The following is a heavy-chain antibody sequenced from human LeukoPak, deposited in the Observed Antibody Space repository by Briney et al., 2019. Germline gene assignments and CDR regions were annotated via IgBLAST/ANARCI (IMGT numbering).Heavy chain of an antibody. V-gene: IGHV4-39*07. Sequence: SETLSLTCTVSGGSISSSSYFWGWIRQPPGKGLEWIGSFYYSGSTYYNPSLKSRVTISIDTSKNQFSLKLNSVTAADTAVYYCASKKSISAAFDYWGQGTLVTVSS. CDR1: GGSISSSSYF. D-gene: IGHD6-13*01. CDR3: ASKKSISAAFDY. J-gene: IGHJ4*02. CDR2: FYYSGST.